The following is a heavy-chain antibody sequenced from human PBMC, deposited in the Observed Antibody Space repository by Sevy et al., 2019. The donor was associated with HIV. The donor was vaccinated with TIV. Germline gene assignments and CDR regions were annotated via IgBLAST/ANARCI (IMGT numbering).Heavy chain of an antibody. CDR1: GASISSSGYY. D-gene: IGHD6-19*01. Sequence: SETLSLTCTVSGASISSSGYYWGWIRQPPGKGLEWIASINYSGSTFYNPSHKSRVSISADTSKNQFSLDLNSVTAADTAIYYCAGPILTYNNGWSYYDYWGQGTVVIVSS. CDR3: AGPILTYNNGWSYYDY. J-gene: IGHJ4*02. CDR2: INYSGST. V-gene: IGHV4-39*01.